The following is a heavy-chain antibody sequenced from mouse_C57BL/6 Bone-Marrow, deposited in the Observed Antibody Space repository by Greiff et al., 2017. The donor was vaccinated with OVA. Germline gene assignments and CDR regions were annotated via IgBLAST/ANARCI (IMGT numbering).Heavy chain of an antibody. CDR1: GYTFTSYD. D-gene: IGHD1-1*02. J-gene: IGHJ4*01. CDR2: IYPRDGST. CDR3: ARRGSYDYYAMDY. V-gene: IGHV1-85*01. Sequence: VKLVESGPELVKPGASVKLSCKASGYTFTSYDINWVKQRPGQGLEWIGWIYPRDGSTKYNEKFKGKATLTVDTSSSTAYMELHSLTSEDSAVYFCARRGSYDYYAMDYWGQGTSVTVSS.